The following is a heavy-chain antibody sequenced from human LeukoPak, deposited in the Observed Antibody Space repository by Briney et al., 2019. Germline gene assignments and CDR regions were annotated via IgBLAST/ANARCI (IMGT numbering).Heavy chain of an antibody. V-gene: IGHV4-59*11. J-gene: IGHJ6*03. CDR1: GGSISSHY. CDR3: ARADYGDYRWRRYYYYYYMDV. D-gene: IGHD4-17*01. CDR2: IYYSGST. Sequence: PSETLSLTCTVSGGSISSHYWSWIRQPPGKGLEWIGYIYYSGSTNYNPSLKSRVTISVDTSKNQFSLKLSSVTAADTAVYYCARADYGDYRWRRYYYYYYMDVWGKGTTVTVSS.